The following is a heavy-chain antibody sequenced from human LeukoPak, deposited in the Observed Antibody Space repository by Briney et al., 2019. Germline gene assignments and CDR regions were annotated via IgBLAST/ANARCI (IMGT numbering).Heavy chain of an antibody. CDR1: GGSISSYY. Sequence: SETLSLTCTVSGGSISSYYWSWIRQPPGKGLEWIGYIYYSGSTNYNPSLKSRVNISVDTSKTQVSLKLSSVTAADTAVYYCASASGYKGYFDYWGQGILVAVSS. D-gene: IGHD5-12*01. J-gene: IGHJ4*02. CDR2: IYYSGST. CDR3: ASASGYKGYFDY. V-gene: IGHV4-59*01.